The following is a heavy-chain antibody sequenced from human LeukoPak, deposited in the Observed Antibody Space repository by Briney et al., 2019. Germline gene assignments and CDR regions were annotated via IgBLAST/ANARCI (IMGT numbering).Heavy chain of an antibody. CDR1: GFTFSSYA. CDR2: ISGSGGST. CDR3: AKVEPPGDFWSGSFDY. Sequence: PGGSLRLSCAASGFTFSSYAMSWVRQAPGKGLEWVSAISGSGGSTYYADSVKGRFTISRDNSKNTLYLQMNSLRAEDTAVYYCAKVEPPGDFWSGSFDYWGQGTLVTVSS. V-gene: IGHV3-23*01. D-gene: IGHD3-3*01. J-gene: IGHJ4*02.